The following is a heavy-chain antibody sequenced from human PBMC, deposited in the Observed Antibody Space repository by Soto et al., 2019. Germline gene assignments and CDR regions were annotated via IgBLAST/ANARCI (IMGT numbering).Heavy chain of an antibody. CDR2: ISDSGNNT. D-gene: IGHD6-13*01. J-gene: IGHJ4*02. CDR1: GFTFPSYA. Sequence: EVQLLESGGGLVQPGGSLRLSCAASGFTFPSYAMTWVRQAPGKGLQWVSTISDSGNNTYYADSVKGRFTISRDNSKNTLYLQMNSLRAEDTAVYYCAKGGYSSSWSYFDYWGPGTLVTVSS. CDR3: AKGGYSSSWSYFDY. V-gene: IGHV3-23*01.